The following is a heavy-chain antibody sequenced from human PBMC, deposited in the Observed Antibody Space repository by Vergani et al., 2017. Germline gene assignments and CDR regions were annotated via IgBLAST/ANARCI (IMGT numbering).Heavy chain of an antibody. CDR1: GFTVSSNY. D-gene: IGHD1-7*01. Sequence: EVQLLESGGGLVQPGGSLRLSCAASGFTVSSNYMSWVRQAPGKGLEWVSVIYSGGSTYYADSVKGRFTISRDNSKNMVYIQMNSLRPEDTAVYYCVKGKGTFENWGQGTLVTVSS. V-gene: IGHV3-66*02. CDR2: IYSGGST. J-gene: IGHJ4*02. CDR3: VKGKGTFEN.